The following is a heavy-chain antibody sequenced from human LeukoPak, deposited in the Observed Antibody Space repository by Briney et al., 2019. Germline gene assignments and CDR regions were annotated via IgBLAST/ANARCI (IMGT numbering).Heavy chain of an antibody. J-gene: IGHJ6*03. V-gene: IGHV3-30*04. CDR2: ISYDGSNE. Sequence: GGSLRLSCAASGFTFSSYVMHWVRQAPGKGLEWVAIISYDGSNEYYADSVKGRFTISRDNSKNTLYLQMNSLRAADTAVYYCARRARITMVRGNWVPRYYYYYMDVWGKGTTVTISS. D-gene: IGHD3-10*01. CDR3: ARRARITMVRGNWVPRYYYYYMDV. CDR1: GFTFSSYV.